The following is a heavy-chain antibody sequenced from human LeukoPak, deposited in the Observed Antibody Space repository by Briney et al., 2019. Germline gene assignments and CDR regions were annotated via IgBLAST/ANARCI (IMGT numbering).Heavy chain of an antibody. CDR1: GGTFSSYA. J-gene: IGHJ4*02. CDR2: IIPILGIA. V-gene: IGHV1-69*04. CDR3: ARARPIGGSWEDY. D-gene: IGHD2-15*01. Sequence: ASVKVSCKASGGTFSSYAISWVRQAPGQGLEWMGRIIPILGIANYAQKFQGRVTMTRNTSISTAYMELSSLRSEDTAVYYCARARPIGGSWEDYWGQGTLVTVSS.